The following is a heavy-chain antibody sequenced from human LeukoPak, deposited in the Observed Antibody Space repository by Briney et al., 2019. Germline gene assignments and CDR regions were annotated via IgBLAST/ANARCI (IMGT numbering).Heavy chain of an antibody. V-gene: IGHV3-30*01. CDR2: ISYDGSNK. D-gene: IGHD6-13*01. CDR3: ASYSSTDY. Sequence: GGSLRLSCAASGFTFSSYAMHWVRQAPGKGLEWVAVISYDGSNKYYADPVKGRFTISRDNSKNTLYLQMNSLRAEDTAVYYCASYSSTDYWGQGTLVTVSS. CDR1: GFTFSSYA. J-gene: IGHJ4*02.